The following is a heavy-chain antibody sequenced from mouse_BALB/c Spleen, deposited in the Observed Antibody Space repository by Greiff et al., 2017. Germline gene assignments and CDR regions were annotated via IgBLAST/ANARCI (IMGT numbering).Heavy chain of an antibody. CDR1: GYSITSGYS. D-gene: IGHD1-1*01. V-gene: IGHV3-1*02. Sequence: VQLKESGPDLVKPSQSLSLTCTVTGYSITSGYSWHWIRQFPGNKLEWMGYIHYSGSTNYNPSLKSRISITRDTSKNQFFLQLNSVTTEDTATYYGASEDYGSSSFWYFDVWGAGTTVTVSS. J-gene: IGHJ1*01. CDR2: IHYSGST. CDR3: ASEDYGSSSFWYFDV.